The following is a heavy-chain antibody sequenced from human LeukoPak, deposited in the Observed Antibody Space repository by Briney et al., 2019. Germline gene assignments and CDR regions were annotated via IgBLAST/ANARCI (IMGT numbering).Heavy chain of an antibody. J-gene: IGHJ4*02. CDR1: GFTFNSYS. D-gene: IGHD3-16*01. Sequence: PGGSLRLSCAASGFTFNSYSMNWVRQAPGKGLEWVSSISGSNSYIYYADSMKGRFTISRDNAKNSLYLQMNSLRAEDTAVYYCARGTLLRPVDYWGQGTLVTVSS. CDR3: ARGTLLRPVDY. V-gene: IGHV3-21*01. CDR2: ISGSNSYI.